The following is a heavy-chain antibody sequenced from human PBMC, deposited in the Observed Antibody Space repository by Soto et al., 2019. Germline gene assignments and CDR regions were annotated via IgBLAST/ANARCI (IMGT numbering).Heavy chain of an antibody. Sequence: QVQLQESGPGLVKPSQTLSLTCTVSGGSISSGGYYWSWIRQHPGKGLEWIGYIYYSGSTYYNPALKSLVTISVDTSKNQFSLKLSSVTAADTAVYYCARGKLRGMVRYYYGMDVWGQGTTVTVSS. J-gene: IGHJ6*02. D-gene: IGHD1-26*01. V-gene: IGHV4-31*01. CDR3: ARGKLRGMVRYYYGMDV. CDR1: GGSISSGGYY. CDR2: IYYSGST.